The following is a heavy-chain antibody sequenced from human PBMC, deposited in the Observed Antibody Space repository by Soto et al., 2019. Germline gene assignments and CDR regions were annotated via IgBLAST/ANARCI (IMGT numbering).Heavy chain of an antibody. D-gene: IGHD6-13*01. CDR3: ALTSSGSSWLPAAY. CDR1: GGSISSYY. CDR2: IYYSGST. Sequence: SETLSLTCTVSGGSISSYYWSWIRQPPGKGLEWIGYIYYSGSTNYNPSLKSRVTISVDTSKNQFSLKLSSVTAADTAVYYCALTSSGSSWLPAAYWGQGTLVTVSS. J-gene: IGHJ4*02. V-gene: IGHV4-59*01.